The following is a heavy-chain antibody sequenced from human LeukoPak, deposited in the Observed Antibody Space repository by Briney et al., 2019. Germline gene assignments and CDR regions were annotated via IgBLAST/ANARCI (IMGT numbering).Heavy chain of an antibody. CDR1: GYTFTNYG. V-gene: IGHV1-18*01. Sequence: ASVKVSCKASGYTFTNYGICWVRQAPGQGLEWMGWISGYNGNTNYAQRLQGRVTVTTDTSTSTAYMELRSLKSDDTAVYYCARGGAYNWFDPWGQGTLVTVSS. D-gene: IGHD3-16*01. CDR3: ARGGAYNWFDP. CDR2: ISGYNGNT. J-gene: IGHJ5*02.